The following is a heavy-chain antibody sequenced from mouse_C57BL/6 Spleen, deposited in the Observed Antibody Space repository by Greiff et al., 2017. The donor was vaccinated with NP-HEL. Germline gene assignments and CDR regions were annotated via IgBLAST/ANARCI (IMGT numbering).Heavy chain of an antibody. CDR3: ARLDDYDAMDY. CDR2: IYPGAGDT. V-gene: IGHV1-82*01. Sequence: QVQLQQSGPELVKPGASVKISCKASGYAFSSSWMNWVKQRPGKGLEWIGRIYPGAGDTNYNGKLKGKATLTADKSSSTAYMQLSSLTSEDAAVYFCARLDDYDAMDYWGQGTSVTVSS. J-gene: IGHJ4*01. CDR1: GYAFSSSW.